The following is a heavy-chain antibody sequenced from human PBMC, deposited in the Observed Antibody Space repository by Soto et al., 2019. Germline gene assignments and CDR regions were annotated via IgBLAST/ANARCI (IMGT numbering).Heavy chain of an antibody. V-gene: IGHV3-48*01. D-gene: IGHD3-3*01. CDR3: ARDRGLSGRFLEWYSFDY. J-gene: IGHJ4*02. CDR1: GFTFSSYN. Sequence: EVQLVESGGGLVQPGGSLRLSCAASGFTFSSYNMNWVRQAPGKGLEWVSYISSSSSTLYYTDSVKGRFTISRDNDKKSLYLQMNSLRAEDTAVYYCARDRGLSGRFLEWYSFDYWGQGTLVTVSS. CDR2: ISSSSSTL.